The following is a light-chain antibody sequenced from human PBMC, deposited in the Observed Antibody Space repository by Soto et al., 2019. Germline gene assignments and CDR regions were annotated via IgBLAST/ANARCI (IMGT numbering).Light chain of an antibody. V-gene: IGKV3-15*01. CDR3: QQHNNWPPLT. J-gene: IGKJ5*01. Sequence: EIVLTQSPATLSVSPGESAALSCRASQSVRTKLAWYQQRPGQAPRLLIYGASTRATGIPARFSGSGSGTEFTLIITSLQSEDCGVYYCQQHNNWPPLTFGQGTRLEI. CDR2: GAS. CDR1: QSVRTK.